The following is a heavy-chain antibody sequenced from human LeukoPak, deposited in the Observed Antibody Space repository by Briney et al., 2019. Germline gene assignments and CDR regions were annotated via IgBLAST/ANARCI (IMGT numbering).Heavy chain of an antibody. V-gene: IGHV4-59*13. J-gene: IGHJ6*03. Sequence: PSETLSLTCTVSGGSISSYYWSWIRKPPGQGLEWIGYIYYSGSTNYNPSLKSRVTISVDTSKNQFSLKLSSVTAADTAVYYCARVVTIFGVGRYYYYYYMDVWGKGTTVTVSS. CDR2: IYYSGST. CDR3: ARVVTIFGVGRYYYYYYMDV. CDR1: GGSISSYY. D-gene: IGHD3-3*01.